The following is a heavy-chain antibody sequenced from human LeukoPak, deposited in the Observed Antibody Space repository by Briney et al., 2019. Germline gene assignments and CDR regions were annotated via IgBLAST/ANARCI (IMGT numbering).Heavy chain of an antibody. Sequence: SETLSLTCTVSGXSISNSSFYWGWIRQPPGKGLEWIGNTYYRGSTYYNSSLKSRVSISAVTSKNYFSLKVSSVTAADTAVYYCARLFLRFGEFSFDYWGQGTLVTVSS. CDR3: ARLFLRFGEFSFDY. V-gene: IGHV4-39*02. D-gene: IGHD3-10*01. CDR2: TYYRGST. J-gene: IGHJ4*02. CDR1: GXSISNSSFY.